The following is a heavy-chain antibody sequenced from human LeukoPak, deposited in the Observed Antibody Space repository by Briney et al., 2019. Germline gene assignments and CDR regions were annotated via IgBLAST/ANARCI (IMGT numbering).Heavy chain of an antibody. CDR2: ISGGSSDM. CDR3: VRHNYGYDY. J-gene: IGHJ4*02. D-gene: IGHD3-10*01. Sequence: GGSLRLSCAASGFTFRSFSMNWVRQAPGKGLEWVSYISGGSSDMSYADSVKGRFTISRDNAKDSLFLQMNSLRAEDTAVYYCVRHNYGYDYWGQGTLVTVSS. CDR1: GFTFRSFS. V-gene: IGHV3-21*05.